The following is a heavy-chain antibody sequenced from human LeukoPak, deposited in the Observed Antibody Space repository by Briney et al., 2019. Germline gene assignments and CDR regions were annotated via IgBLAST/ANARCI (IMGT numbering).Heavy chain of an antibody. D-gene: IGHD4-17*01. V-gene: IGHV4-59*01. J-gene: IGHJ4*02. CDR3: ALLRALFY. CDR1: GGSISSYS. CDR2: IYYSGST. Sequence: SETLSLTCTVSGGSISSYSWSWIRQPPGKGLEWIGYIYYSGSTNYNPSLESRVTISVDTSKNQFSLKLSSVTAADTAVYYCALLRALFYWGQGTLVTVSS.